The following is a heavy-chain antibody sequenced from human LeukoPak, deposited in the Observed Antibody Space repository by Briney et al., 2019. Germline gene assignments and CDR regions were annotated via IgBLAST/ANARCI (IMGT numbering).Heavy chain of an antibody. CDR3: AKGGPTVPTLAFDY. CDR1: GFTFDDYA. V-gene: IGHV3-9*03. Sequence: GGSLRLSCAASGFTFDDYAMHWVRQAPGKGLEWVSGISWNSGSIGYADSVKGRFTISRDNAKNSLYLQMNSLRAEDMALYYCAKGGPTVPTLAFDYWGQGTLVTVSS. J-gene: IGHJ4*02. CDR2: ISWNSGSI. D-gene: IGHD4/OR15-4a*01.